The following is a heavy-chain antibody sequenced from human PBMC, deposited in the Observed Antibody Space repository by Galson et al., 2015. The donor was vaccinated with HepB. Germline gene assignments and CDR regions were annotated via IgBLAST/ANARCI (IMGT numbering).Heavy chain of an antibody. D-gene: IGHD3-10*01. CDR1: GFTFSSYA. V-gene: IGHV3-23*01. Sequence: SLRLSCAASGFTFSSYAMSWVRQAPGKGLEWVSAISGSGGSTYYADSVKGRFTISRDNSKNTLYLQMNSLRAEDTAVYYCASLKLWSWSPFDYWGQGTLVTVSS. CDR2: ISGSGGST. CDR3: ASLKLWSWSPFDY. J-gene: IGHJ4*02.